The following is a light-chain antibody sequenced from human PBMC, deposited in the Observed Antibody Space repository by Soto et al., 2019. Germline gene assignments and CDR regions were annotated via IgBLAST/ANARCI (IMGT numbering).Light chain of an antibody. CDR2: DVS. CDR3: GSHTSPSEVV. V-gene: IGLV2-14*01. Sequence: QSALTQPASVSGSPGQSITISCTGTSSDVGGYNYVSWYQQHPGKAPKLMIYDVSNRPSGVSNRFSGSKSGNTASLTISGLQAEDEADYYSGSHTSPSEVVFGGGTKVTVL. J-gene: IGLJ2*01. CDR1: SSDVGGYNY.